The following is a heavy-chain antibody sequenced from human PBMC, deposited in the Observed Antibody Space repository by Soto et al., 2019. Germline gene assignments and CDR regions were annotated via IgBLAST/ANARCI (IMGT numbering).Heavy chain of an antibody. Sequence: GGSLRLSCEVSGFTFSMYSMSWVRQSPGKGLEWVAKIPQDGVDGHYADSVKGRFIISRDNGKNSLHLQLNNLRAEDTAVYYCARDHLILPAHDFFYGSDVWGRGVTVP. D-gene: IGHD2-21*02. J-gene: IGHJ6*02. CDR3: ARDHLILPAHDFFYGSDV. CDR1: GFTFSMYS. CDR2: IPQDGVDG. V-gene: IGHV3-7*03.